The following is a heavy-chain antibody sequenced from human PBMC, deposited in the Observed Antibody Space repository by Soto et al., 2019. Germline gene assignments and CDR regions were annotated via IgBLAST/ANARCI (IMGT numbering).Heavy chain of an antibody. V-gene: IGHV3-23*01. CDR2: ICASGRCT. CDR1: GFTFRNYA. CDR3: AKGSLEYSTSWFDY. J-gene: IGHJ5*01. D-gene: IGHD6-6*01. Sequence: SLRLSCAASGFTFRNYAMSWVRQAPGKGLEWVSGICASGRCTYYADSVEGRFTISRDNSKNTLYLQMNSLRAEDTALYYCAKGSLEYSTSWFDYWGQGTLVTVSS.